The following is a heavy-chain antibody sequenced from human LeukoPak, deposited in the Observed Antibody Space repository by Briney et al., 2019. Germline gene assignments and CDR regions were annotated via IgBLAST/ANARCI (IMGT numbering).Heavy chain of an antibody. V-gene: IGHV3-48*03. CDR2: ISSSGSTI. Sequence: GGSLRLSCAASGFTFSSYEMIWVRQAPGKGLEWVSYISSSGSTIYYADSVKGRFTISRDNAKNSLYLQMNSLRAEDTAVYYCAREGYDFWSGYYTHYYGMDVWGQGTTVTVSS. CDR3: AREGYDFWSGYYTHYYGMDV. CDR1: GFTFSSYE. D-gene: IGHD3-3*01. J-gene: IGHJ6*02.